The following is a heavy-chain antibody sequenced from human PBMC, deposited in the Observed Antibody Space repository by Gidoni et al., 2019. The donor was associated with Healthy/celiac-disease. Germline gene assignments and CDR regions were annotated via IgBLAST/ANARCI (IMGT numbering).Heavy chain of an antibody. V-gene: IGHV4-34*01. CDR2: INHSGST. D-gene: IGHD3-10*01. CDR3: ARGSPGWQLLWFGELFYFDY. Sequence: QVQLQQWSAGLLKPSETLSLPCAVYGGSFSGYYWSWIRQPPGKGLEWIGEINHSGSTNYNPSLKSRVTISVDTPKNQFSLKLSSVTAADTAVYYCARGSPGWQLLWFGELFYFDYWGQGTLVTVSS. J-gene: IGHJ4*02. CDR1: GGSFSGYY.